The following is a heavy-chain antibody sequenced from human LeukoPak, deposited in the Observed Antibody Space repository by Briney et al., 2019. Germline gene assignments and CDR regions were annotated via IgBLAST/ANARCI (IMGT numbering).Heavy chain of an antibody. Sequence: PSETLSLTCTVSGGSISSGGYYWSWIRQHPGKGLEWIGYIYYSGSTYYNPSLKSRVTISVDTSKNQFSLKLSSVTAADTAVYYCTRGARARYFDYWGQGTLVTVSS. CDR3: TRGARARYFDY. D-gene: IGHD5-12*01. CDR2: IYYSGST. V-gene: IGHV4-31*03. J-gene: IGHJ4*02. CDR1: GGSISSGGYY.